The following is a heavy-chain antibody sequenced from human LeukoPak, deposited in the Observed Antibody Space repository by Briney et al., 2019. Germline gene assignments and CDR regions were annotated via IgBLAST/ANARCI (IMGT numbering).Heavy chain of an antibody. J-gene: IGHJ3*02. CDR1: GGSISSYY. CDR2: IYDSGST. Sequence: ASETLSLTCTVSGGSISSYYWSWIRQPPGKGLEWIGYIYDSGSTNYNPSLKSRVTISVDTSKNQFSLKLSSVTAADTAVYYCARDPGGNFDAFDIWGQGTTVTVSS. V-gene: IGHV4-59*01. D-gene: IGHD4-23*01. CDR3: ARDPGGNFDAFDI.